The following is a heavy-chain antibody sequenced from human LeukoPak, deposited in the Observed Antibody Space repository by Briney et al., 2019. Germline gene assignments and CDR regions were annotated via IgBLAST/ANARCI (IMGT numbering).Heavy chain of an antibody. V-gene: IGHV4-39*01. CDR1: GGSISSSSYY. CDR2: IYYSGST. CDR3: ASAGYDYGDLNFDY. J-gene: IGHJ4*02. D-gene: IGHD4-17*01. Sequence: SETLSLTCTVSGGSISSSSYYWGWIRQPPGKGLEWIGSIYYSGSTCYNPSLKSRVTISVDTSKNQFSLKLSSVTAADTAVYYCASAGYDYGDLNFDYWGQGTLVTVSS.